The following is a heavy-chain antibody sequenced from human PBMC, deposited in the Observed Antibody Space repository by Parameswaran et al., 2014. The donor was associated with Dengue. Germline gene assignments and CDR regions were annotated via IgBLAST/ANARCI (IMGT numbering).Heavy chain of an antibody. V-gene: IGHV3-23*01. CDR2: ISGSGGST. D-gene: IGHD2-2*01. CDR3: ATPPAGRRGYYYGMDV. Sequence: WIRQPPGKGLEWVSAISGSGGSTYYADSVKGRFTISRDNSKNTLYLQMNSLRAEDTAVYYCATPPAGRRGYYYGMDVWGQGTTVTVSS. J-gene: IGHJ6*02.